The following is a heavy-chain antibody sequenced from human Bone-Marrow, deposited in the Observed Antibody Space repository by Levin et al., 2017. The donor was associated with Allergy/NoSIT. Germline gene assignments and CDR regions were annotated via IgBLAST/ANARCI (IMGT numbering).Heavy chain of an antibody. Sequence: PGGSLRLSCTVSGGSISSYYWSWIRQPPGKRLEWIGYIYYSGSTNYNPSLKSRVTISVDTSKNQFSLKLSSVTAADTAIYYCARSNSGTSRSPFDYWGQGTLVTVSS. CDR3: ARSNSGTSRSPFDY. V-gene: IGHV4-59*08. CDR2: IYYSGST. D-gene: IGHD3-10*01. CDR1: GGSISSYY. J-gene: IGHJ4*02.